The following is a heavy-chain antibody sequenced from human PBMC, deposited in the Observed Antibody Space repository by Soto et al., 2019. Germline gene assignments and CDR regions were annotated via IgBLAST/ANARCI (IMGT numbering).Heavy chain of an antibody. CDR1: GYTFTDYA. CDR2: IDAGNGRT. V-gene: IGHV1-3*01. Sequence: ASVKVSCKASGYTFTDYALHWVRQAPGQRLEWMGWIDAGNGRTKYSQNFQGRFTITRDTYASTGYMELSSLRSEDTAVYYCGRGRWTQTLADSYLDSWGQGTLVTVSS. CDR3: GRGRWTQTLADSYLDS. D-gene: IGHD1-1*01. J-gene: IGHJ4*02.